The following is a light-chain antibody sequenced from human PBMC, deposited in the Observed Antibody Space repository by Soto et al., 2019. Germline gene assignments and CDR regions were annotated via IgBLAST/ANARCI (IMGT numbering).Light chain of an antibody. J-gene: IGKJ3*01. Sequence: EVVLTQSPGTLSLSPGKEATFSSRASRGVGVGSFAWYQQKPGQAPRLLIYSVSSRATGIPDRFSGSGSGTDFTLTISRLEPEDFAVYYCQQYGALPVTFGPGTTVDIK. CDR3: QQYGALPVT. CDR2: SVS. CDR1: RGVGVGS. V-gene: IGKV3-20*01.